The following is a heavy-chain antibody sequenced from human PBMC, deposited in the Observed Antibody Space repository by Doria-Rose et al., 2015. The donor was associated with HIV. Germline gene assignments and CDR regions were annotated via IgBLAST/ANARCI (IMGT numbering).Heavy chain of an antibody. CDR3: ARRPPYSSSWKY. D-gene: IGHD6-13*01. CDR1: GGSFSGYY. CDR2: INHSGNS. Sequence: QAPLQQWGAGLLKPSETLSLTCAVYGGSFSGYYWSWIRQSPGKGLQWIGEINHSGNSNYNPPLNSRVTVSVDTSKNHFSLKLRSVTAADTAVYYCARRPPYSSSWKYWGQGTLVTVSS. V-gene: IGHV4-34*01. J-gene: IGHJ4*02.